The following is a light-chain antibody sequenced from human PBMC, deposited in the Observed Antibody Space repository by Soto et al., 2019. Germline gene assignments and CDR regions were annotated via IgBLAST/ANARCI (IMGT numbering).Light chain of an antibody. V-gene: IGKV3-11*01. CDR2: DAS. CDR1: QSVSSY. Sequence: EIVFTHSPPPPSFSPGEKATPSCRASQSVSSYLAWYQQKPGQAPRLLIYDASNRATGIPARFSGSGSGTDFTLTISSLEPEDFAVYYCQQRSNWPLTFGGGTKVDIK. CDR3: QQRSNWPLT. J-gene: IGKJ4*01.